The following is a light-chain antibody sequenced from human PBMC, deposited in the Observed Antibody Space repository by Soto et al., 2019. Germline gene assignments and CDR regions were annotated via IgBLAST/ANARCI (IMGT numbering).Light chain of an antibody. CDR1: QDISNS. Sequence: DIQMTQSPSSLSASVGDRVTITCQASQDISNSLNWFQQKPGKAPKLLIYDASNLETGVPSRFSGSGSGTDFTFSISNLQPEDIATYYCQQYENLPLTFGGGTKVEIK. CDR3: QQYENLPLT. CDR2: DAS. J-gene: IGKJ4*01. V-gene: IGKV1-33*01.